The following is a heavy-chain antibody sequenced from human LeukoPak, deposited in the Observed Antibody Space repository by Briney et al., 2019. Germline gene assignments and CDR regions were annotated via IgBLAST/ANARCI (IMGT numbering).Heavy chain of an antibody. Sequence: SVKVSCKASGYTFADYYMHWVRQAPGQGLEWMGWIKPNSGGTIYAQKFQGRVTMTSDTSISTAYMDLSRLRSGDRAVYYCARGGGVIFGVLNDWGQGTLVTVSP. CDR3: ARGGGVIFGVLND. V-gene: IGHV1-2*02. CDR1: GYTFADYY. J-gene: IGHJ4*02. D-gene: IGHD3-3*01. CDR2: IKPNSGGT.